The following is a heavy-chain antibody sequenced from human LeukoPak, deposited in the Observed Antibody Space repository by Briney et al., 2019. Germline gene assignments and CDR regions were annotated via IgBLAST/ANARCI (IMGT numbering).Heavy chain of an antibody. V-gene: IGHV4-59*01. CDR1: GGSISSYY. Sequence: PSETLSLTCTVSGGSISSYYWSWIRQPPGKGLEWIGYIYYSGSTNYNPSLKSRVTISVDTSKNQFSLKLSSVTAADTAVYYCARAVTMIRGVYGQNWFDPWGQGALVTVSS. CDR3: ARAVTMIRGVYGQNWFDP. D-gene: IGHD3-10*01. J-gene: IGHJ5*02. CDR2: IYYSGST.